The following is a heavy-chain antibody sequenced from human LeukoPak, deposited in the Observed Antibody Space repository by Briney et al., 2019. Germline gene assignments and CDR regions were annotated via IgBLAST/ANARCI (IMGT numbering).Heavy chain of an antibody. J-gene: IGHJ4*02. CDR2: MNPNSGNT. Sequence: ASVKVSCKASGYTFTSYDINWVRQATGQGLEWMGWMNPNSGNTGYAQKFQGRVTITRNTSISTAYMELSSLRSEDTAVYYCARDGQSGSYYVLDYWGQGTLVTVSS. V-gene: IGHV1-8*03. CDR1: GYTFTSYD. CDR3: ARDGQSGSYYVLDY. D-gene: IGHD1-26*01.